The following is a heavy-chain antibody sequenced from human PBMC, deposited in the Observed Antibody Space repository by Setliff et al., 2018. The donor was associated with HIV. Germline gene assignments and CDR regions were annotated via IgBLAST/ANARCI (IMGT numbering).Heavy chain of an antibody. CDR1: GGSIRSSDYY. CDR3: PLTSTWYYYHYYGVDV. J-gene: IGHJ6*02. D-gene: IGHD6-13*01. V-gene: IGHV4-39*07. Sequence: PSETLSLTCTVSGGSIRSSDYYWGWIRQPPGKGLEWIGSIDYSGSAYYNPSLKSRVTISADTSRNQISLNLSSVTAAYTAVYYCPLTSTWYYYHYYGVDVWGQGTTVTVSS. CDR2: IDYSGSA.